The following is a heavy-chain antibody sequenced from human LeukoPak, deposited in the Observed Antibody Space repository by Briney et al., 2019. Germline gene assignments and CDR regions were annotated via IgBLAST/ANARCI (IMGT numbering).Heavy chain of an antibody. J-gene: IGHJ4*02. CDR1: GFTFSSYW. V-gene: IGHV3-74*01. D-gene: IGHD2-2*01. CDR2: INPDGSST. CDR3: ARGTSWYQSSFDY. Sequence: GGSLRLSCAASGFTFSSYWMHWVRQVPGKGLVWVSRINPDGSSTNYADSVKGRFTISRDNAKNTLYLQMNSLRAEDTAVYYCARGTSWYQSSFDYWGQGTPVTVSS.